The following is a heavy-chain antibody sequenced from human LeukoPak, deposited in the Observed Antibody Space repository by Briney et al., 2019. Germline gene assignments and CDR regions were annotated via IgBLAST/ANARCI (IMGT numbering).Heavy chain of an antibody. CDR3: AELGITMIGGV. V-gene: IGHV3-48*03. D-gene: IGHD3-10*02. Sequence: GGSLRLSCAASGFTSSSYAMNWVRQAPGKGLEWVSYISSSGSTIYYADSVKGRFTISRDNAKNSLYLQMNSLRAEDTAVYYCAELGITMIGGVWGKGTTVTISS. CDR1: GFTSSSYA. CDR2: ISSSGSTI. J-gene: IGHJ6*04.